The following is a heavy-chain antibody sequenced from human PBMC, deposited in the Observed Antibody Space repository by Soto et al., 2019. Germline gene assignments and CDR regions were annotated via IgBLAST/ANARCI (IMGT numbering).Heavy chain of an antibody. D-gene: IGHD6-13*01. V-gene: IGHV4-59*12. Sequence: PSETLSLTCTVSGGSISSYYWSWIRQPPGKGLEWIGYIYYSGSTNYNPSLKSRVTISVDTSKNQFSLKLSSVTAADTAVYYCAREKQQLVYGMDVWGQGTTVTVSS. CDR1: GGSISSYY. J-gene: IGHJ6*02. CDR3: AREKQQLVYGMDV. CDR2: IYYSGST.